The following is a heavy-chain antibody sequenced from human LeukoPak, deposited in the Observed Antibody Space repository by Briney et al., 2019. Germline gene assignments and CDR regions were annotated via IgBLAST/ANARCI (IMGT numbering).Heavy chain of an antibody. D-gene: IGHD4-17*01. Sequence: KPSQTLSLTCTVSGGSISSGSYYWSWIRQPAGKGLEWIGRIYTSGSTNYNPSLKSRVTISVDTSKNQFSLKLSSVTAADTAVYYCAREKRTVFSSIAAGNYGDSYYYYYYYMDVWGKGTTVTVSS. CDR1: GGSISSGSYY. CDR2: IYTSGST. CDR3: AREKRTVFSSIAAGNYGDSYYYYYYYMDV. V-gene: IGHV4-61*02. J-gene: IGHJ6*03.